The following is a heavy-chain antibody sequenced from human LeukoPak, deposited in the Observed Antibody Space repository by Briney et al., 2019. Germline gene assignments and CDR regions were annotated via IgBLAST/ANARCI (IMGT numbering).Heavy chain of an antibody. D-gene: IGHD3-9*01. V-gene: IGHV1-69*13. CDR2: IIPIFGTA. Sequence: SVKVSCKASGGTFSSYAISWVRQAPGQGLEWMGGIIPIFGTANYAQKFQGRVTITADESTSTAYMELSSLRSEDTAVYYCARGLRYFDWLFGYWGQGTLVTVSS. J-gene: IGHJ4*02. CDR3: ARGLRYFDWLFGY. CDR1: GGTFSSYA.